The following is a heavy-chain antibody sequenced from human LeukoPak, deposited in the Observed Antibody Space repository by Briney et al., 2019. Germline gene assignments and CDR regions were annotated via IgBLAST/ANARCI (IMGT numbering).Heavy chain of an antibody. CDR2: ISSSSSTI. CDR3: ARSYSSGWYHHWFDP. Sequence: GGSLRLSCAASGFTFSSYSMNWVRQAPGKGLERVSYISSSSSTIYYADSVKGRFTISRDNAKNSLYLQMNSLRAEDTAVYYCARSYSSGWYHHWFDPWGQGTLVTVSS. V-gene: IGHV3-48*01. D-gene: IGHD6-19*01. J-gene: IGHJ5*02. CDR1: GFTFSSYS.